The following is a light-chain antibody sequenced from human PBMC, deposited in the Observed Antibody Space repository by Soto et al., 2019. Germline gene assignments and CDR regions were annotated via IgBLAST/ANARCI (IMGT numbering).Light chain of an antibody. J-gene: IGKJ3*01. V-gene: IGKV1-33*01. Sequence: GDRVTITCQASQDISNYLNWYQQKPGKAPKLLIYDASNLETGVPSRFSGSGSGTDFTFTISSLQPEDIATYYCQQYDNLPPVITFGPGTKVDIK. CDR3: QQYDNLPPVIT. CDR2: DAS. CDR1: QDISNY.